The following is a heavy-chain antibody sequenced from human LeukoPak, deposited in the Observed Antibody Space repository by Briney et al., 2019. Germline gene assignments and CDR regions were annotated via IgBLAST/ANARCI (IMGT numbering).Heavy chain of an antibody. J-gene: IGHJ3*02. V-gene: IGHV3-9*01. Sequence: PGGSLRLSCAASGLTFDDYAMHWVRQAPGKGLEWVSGISWNSGSIGYADSVKGRFTISRDNAKNSLYLQMNSLRAEDTALYYCARASYYYDSSGFDIWGQGTMVTVSS. CDR3: ARASYYYDSSGFDI. D-gene: IGHD3-22*01. CDR1: GLTFDDYA. CDR2: ISWNSGSI.